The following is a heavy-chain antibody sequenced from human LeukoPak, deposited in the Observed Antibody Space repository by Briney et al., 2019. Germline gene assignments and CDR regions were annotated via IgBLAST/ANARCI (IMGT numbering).Heavy chain of an antibody. Sequence: ASVKVSCKASGHTFTSYDINWVRQATGQGLEWMGWMNPNSGNTGYAQKFQGRVTITRNTSISTAYMELSSRRSEDTAVYYCARGRRRNWFDPWGQGTLVTVSS. CDR2: MNPNSGNT. CDR3: ARGRRRNWFDP. D-gene: IGHD5-24*01. V-gene: IGHV1-8*03. J-gene: IGHJ5*02. CDR1: GHTFTSYD.